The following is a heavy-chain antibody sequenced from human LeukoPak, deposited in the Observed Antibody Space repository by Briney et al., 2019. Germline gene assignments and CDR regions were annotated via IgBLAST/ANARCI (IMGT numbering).Heavy chain of an antibody. J-gene: IGHJ4*02. CDR1: GGSFSGYY. V-gene: IGHV4-34*01. D-gene: IGHD3-22*01. CDR3: ARGREEYYYDSSGYYYYFDY. Sequence: PSETLSLTCAVYGGSFSGYYWSWIRQPPGKGLEWIGEINHSGSTNYNPSLKSRVTISVDTSKNQFSLKLSSVTAADTAVYYCARGREEYYYDSSGYYYYFDYWGQGTLVTVSS. CDR2: INHSGST.